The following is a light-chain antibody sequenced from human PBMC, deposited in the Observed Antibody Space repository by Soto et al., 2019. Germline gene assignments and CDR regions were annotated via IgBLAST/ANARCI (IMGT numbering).Light chain of an antibody. CDR2: TAS. CDR1: QSIGTS. V-gene: IGKV3D-15*01. CDR3: HQYWAWPLT. J-gene: IGKJ4*01. Sequence: ETVMTQSPATLSVSPGERVTLSCRASQSIGTSLAWYQQRPGQAPRLLIYTASIRATGTPVRFSGIGSGAEFTLTINSLQSEDFASYYCHQYWAWPLTFGGGTKVEIK.